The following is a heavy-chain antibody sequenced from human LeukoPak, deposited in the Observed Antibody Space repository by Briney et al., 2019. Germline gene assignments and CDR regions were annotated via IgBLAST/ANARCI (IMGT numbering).Heavy chain of an antibody. J-gene: IGHJ5*02. V-gene: IGHV4-59*01. CDR1: GGSISSYY. D-gene: IGHD3/OR15-3a*01. CDR3: ARGLTPSSYNWFDP. CDR2: IYYSGST. Sequence: SETLSLTCTVSGGSISSYYWSWIRQPPGKGLEWIGYIYYSGSTNYDPSLKSRVTISVDTSKNQFSLKLSPVTAADTAVYYCARGLTPSSYNWFDPWGQGTLVTVSS.